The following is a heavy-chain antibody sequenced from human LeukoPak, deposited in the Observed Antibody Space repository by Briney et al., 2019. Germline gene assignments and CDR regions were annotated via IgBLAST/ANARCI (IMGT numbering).Heavy chain of an antibody. Sequence: GASVKVSCKASGYTFTSYGISWVRQAPGQGLEWMGWISAYNGNTNYAQKLQGRVTMTTDTSTSTAYMELRSLRSDDTAVYYCARASITMVRGVIIEYFDYWGQGTLVTVSS. V-gene: IGHV1-18*01. CDR3: ARASITMVRGVIIEYFDY. CDR1: GYTFTSYG. J-gene: IGHJ4*02. D-gene: IGHD3-10*01. CDR2: ISAYNGNT.